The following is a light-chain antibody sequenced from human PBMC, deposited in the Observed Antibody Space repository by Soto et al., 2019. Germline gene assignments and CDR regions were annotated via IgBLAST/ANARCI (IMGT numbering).Light chain of an antibody. Sequence: QPVLTQPPSVSGAPEQRVTLCCTWSSSNIGSGYDVHWYQQLPETAPKLLIYGNSNRPSGVPDRFSGSKSGPSASLAITGLLAEDEADYYCQSYDRSLSVLYVFGTGTKLTVL. J-gene: IGLJ1*01. CDR1: SSNIGSGYD. CDR2: GNS. V-gene: IGLV1-40*01. CDR3: QSYDRSLSVLYV.